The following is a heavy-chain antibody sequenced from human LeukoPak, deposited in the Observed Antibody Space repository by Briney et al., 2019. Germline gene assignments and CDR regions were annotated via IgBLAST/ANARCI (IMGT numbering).Heavy chain of an antibody. CDR2: INHSGST. J-gene: IGHJ4*02. D-gene: IGHD3-22*01. V-gene: IGHV4-34*01. CDR3: ARRGRGLRYYFDSSGYYLFDF. CDR1: GGSFGGFY. Sequence: PSETLSLTCAVYGGSFGGFYRSWIRQPPGKGLEWIGEINHSGSTNYNPSLKSRVMISIDTSKNQFSLKLSSVTAADTAVYYCARRGRGLRYYFDSSGYYLFDFWGQGALVTVSS.